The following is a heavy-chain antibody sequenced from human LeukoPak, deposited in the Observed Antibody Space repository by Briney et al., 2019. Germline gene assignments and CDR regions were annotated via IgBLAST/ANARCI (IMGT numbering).Heavy chain of an antibody. CDR2: FYYSGST. J-gene: IGHJ4*02. CDR3: ARKQWVMYYFDS. Sequence: VQPSETLSLTCTVSGGSISISNYYWGWLRQAPGKGLEWIGSFYYSGSTYYNPSLKSRVTISVDASKRQFSLKLSSVTAADTAVYYCARKQWVMYYFDSWGQGTLVTVSS. CDR1: GGSISISNYY. D-gene: IGHD6-19*01. V-gene: IGHV4-39*01.